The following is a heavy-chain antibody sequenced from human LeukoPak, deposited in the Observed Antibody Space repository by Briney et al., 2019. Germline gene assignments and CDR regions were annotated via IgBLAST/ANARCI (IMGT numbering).Heavy chain of an antibody. CDR3: ARSGSGSWRDWFDP. D-gene: IGHD3-10*01. V-gene: IGHV1-8*01. CDR2: MNPNSGNT. CDR1: GYTFTSYD. J-gene: IGHJ5*02. Sequence: ASVKVSCKASGYTFTSYDINWVRQATGQGLEWMGWMNPNSGNTGYAQKFQGRVTMTRDMSTSTVYMELSSLRSEDTAVYYCARSGSGSWRDWFDPWGQGTLVTVSS.